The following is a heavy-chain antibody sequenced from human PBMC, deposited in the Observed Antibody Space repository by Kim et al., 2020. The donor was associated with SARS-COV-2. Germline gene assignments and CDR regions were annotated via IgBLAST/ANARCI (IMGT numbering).Heavy chain of an antibody. CDR1: GFTFSSYA. J-gene: IGHJ4*02. V-gene: IGHV3-23*01. Sequence: GGSLRLSCAASGFTFSSYAMNWVRQAPGKGLEWVSAISGSAINTYYADSVKGRFTISRDNSKNTLYLQMNSLRAEDTAVYYCAKDKDWNDPKFFDYWGQGTLVTVSS. CDR3: AKDKDWNDPKFFDY. D-gene: IGHD1-1*01. CDR2: ISGSAINT.